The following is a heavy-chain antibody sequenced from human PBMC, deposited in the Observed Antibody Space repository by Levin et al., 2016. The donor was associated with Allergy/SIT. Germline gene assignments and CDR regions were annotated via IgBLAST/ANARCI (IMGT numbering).Heavy chain of an antibody. J-gene: IGHJ6*02. CDR2: IKQDGSEK. CDR3: ARDNWSTSHGGYGMDV. V-gene: IGHV3-7*03. D-gene: IGHD2-2*01. Sequence: GESLKISCAASGFTFSHYWMSWVRQAPGKGLEWVANIKQDGSEKYYVDSVKGRFTISRDNAKNSLYLQMNSLRAEDTAVYYCARDNWSTSHGGYGMDVWGQGTTVTVSS. CDR1: GFTFSHYW.